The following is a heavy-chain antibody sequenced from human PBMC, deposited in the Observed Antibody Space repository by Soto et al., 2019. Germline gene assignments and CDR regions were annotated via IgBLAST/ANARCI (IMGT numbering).Heavy chain of an antibody. D-gene: IGHD2-15*01. Sequence: VQVVESGGGLVQPGGSLRLSCAASGFTFSSYGMHWVRQAPGKGLEWVAVISYDGSNKYYADSVKGRFTISRDNSKNTLYLQMNSLRAEDTAVYYCAKERRGYCSGGSCYLGRYFDLWGRGTLVTVSS. J-gene: IGHJ2*01. CDR1: GFTFSSYG. V-gene: IGHV3-30*18. CDR3: AKERRGYCSGGSCYLGRYFDL. CDR2: ISYDGSNK.